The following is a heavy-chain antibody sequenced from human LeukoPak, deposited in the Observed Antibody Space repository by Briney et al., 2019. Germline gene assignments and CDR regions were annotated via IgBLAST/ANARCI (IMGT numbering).Heavy chain of an antibody. V-gene: IGHV4-4*07. D-gene: IGHD2-2*02. CDR3: ARDYCSGTSCYTGWFDP. Sequence: PSETLSLTCTVSGGSISSYYWSWIRQPAGKGLEWIGRIYTSGSTNYNPSLKSRVTMSVDASKNQFSLKLSSVTAADTAVYYCARDYCSGTSCYTGWFDPWGQGTLVTVSS. J-gene: IGHJ5*02. CDR2: IYTSGST. CDR1: GGSISSYY.